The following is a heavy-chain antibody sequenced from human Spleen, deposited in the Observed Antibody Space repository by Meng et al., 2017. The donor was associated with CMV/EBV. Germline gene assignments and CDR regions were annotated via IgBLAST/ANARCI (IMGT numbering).Heavy chain of an antibody. Sequence: KVSCKASGYFFTAHWIAWVRQMPGKGLECMGIMYPGDSGDSDIRYSPSFEGRVTMSADKSSRTAYLQWSRLKASDTAIYYCVRHGRVRAYFDYWGQGTLVTVSS. CDR2: MYPGDSGDSDI. CDR3: VRHGRVRAYFDY. J-gene: IGHJ4*02. D-gene: IGHD3-16*01. V-gene: IGHV5-51*01. CDR1: GYFFTAHW.